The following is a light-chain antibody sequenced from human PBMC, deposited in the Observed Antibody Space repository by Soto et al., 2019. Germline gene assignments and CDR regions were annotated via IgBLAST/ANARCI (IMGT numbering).Light chain of an antibody. CDR3: QQYNTYPLT. Sequence: DIQMTQSPSTLSASVGDRVTTTCRASQTISNWLAWYQQKPGKAPKVLIFDASTLDGGVPSRFSGRRSGTDFTLTISSLQPSDFATYYCQQYNTYPLTFG. CDR2: DAS. J-gene: IGKJ4*01. CDR1: QTISNW. V-gene: IGKV1-5*01.